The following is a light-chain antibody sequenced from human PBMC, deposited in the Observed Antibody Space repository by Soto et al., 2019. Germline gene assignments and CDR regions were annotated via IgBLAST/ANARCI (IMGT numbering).Light chain of an antibody. Sequence: DIVMTQSPDSLAVSLGERATINCKSSQSVLYSSNNKNYLAWYQQKPGQPPKLLISWASTRGSGVPARFIGSGPGTDFALTISSLQAEDVAVYYCQQYYSTPPTFGQGTKVEIK. CDR3: QQYYSTPPT. CDR1: QSVLYSSNNKNY. J-gene: IGKJ1*01. CDR2: WAS. V-gene: IGKV4-1*01.